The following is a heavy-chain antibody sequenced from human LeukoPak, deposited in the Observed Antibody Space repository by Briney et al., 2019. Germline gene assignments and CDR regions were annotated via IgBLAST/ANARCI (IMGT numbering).Heavy chain of an antibody. J-gene: IGHJ1*01. CDR2: IWYDGSNK. Sequence: GGSLRLSCAASGFTFSSYGMHWVRQAPGKGLEWVAVIWYDGSNKYYADSVKGRFTISRDNSKNTLYLQMNSLRAEDTAVYYCARGSDYGDYAEYFQHWGQGTLVTVSS. D-gene: IGHD4-17*01. CDR1: GFTFSSYG. V-gene: IGHV3-33*01. CDR3: ARGSDYGDYAEYFQH.